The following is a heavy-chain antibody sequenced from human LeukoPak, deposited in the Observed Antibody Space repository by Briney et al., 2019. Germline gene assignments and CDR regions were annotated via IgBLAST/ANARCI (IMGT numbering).Heavy chain of an antibody. D-gene: IGHD6-6*01. J-gene: IGHJ4*02. V-gene: IGHV1-69*05. CDR2: IIPIFGTA. CDR3: ARAPNWQLVHFDY. Sequence: ASVKVSCKASGGTFSSYAISWVRQAPGQGLEWMGGIIPIFGTANYAQKFQGRVTITTDESTSTAYMELSSLRSEDTAVYYCARAPNWQLVHFDYWGQGTLATVSS. CDR1: GGTFSSYA.